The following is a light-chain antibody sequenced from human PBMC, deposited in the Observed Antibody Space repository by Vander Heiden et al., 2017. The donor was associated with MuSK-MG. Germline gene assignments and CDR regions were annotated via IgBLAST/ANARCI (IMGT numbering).Light chain of an antibody. V-gene: IGLV1-51*02. CDR2: END. Sequence: SVLTQPPSVSAAPGPKVTISCSGGSSNIGTNYVSWYQQLPGTAPKLLIYENDKRPSGSPDRFAGSKSGTSATLGITELQTGDEADYYCGTWESSVNHDRVFGGGTKLTVL. CDR3: GTWESSVNHDRV. J-gene: IGLJ3*02. CDR1: SSNIGTNY.